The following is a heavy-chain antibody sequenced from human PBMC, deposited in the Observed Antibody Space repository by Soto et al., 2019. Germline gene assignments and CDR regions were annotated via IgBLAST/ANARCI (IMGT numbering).Heavy chain of an antibody. CDR3: TRQISPDSSAWD. V-gene: IGHV3-48*02. CDR1: GFSVSRHA. D-gene: IGHD3-22*01. J-gene: IGHJ4*02. CDR2: ISSSSTI. Sequence: EVQLLESGGGWVQPGGSLRLSCAASGFSVSRHAMNWVRQAPGKGLEWVTHISSSSTIFYADSVQGRFTISRDNAENSLFLQMNGLRDEDTAVYYCTRQISPDSSAWDWGQGTLVTVSS.